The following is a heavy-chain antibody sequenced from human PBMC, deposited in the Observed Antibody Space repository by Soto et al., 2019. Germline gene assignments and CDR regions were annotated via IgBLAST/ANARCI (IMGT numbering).Heavy chain of an antibody. CDR3: ARDSGYSYGYAYWYFAL. D-gene: IGHD5-18*01. Sequence: GGSLRLSCAASGFTFTTYSMNWVRQAPGKGLEWVSYISSSSSTIYYADSVKGRFTISRDNAKNSLYLQMSSLRDEDTAVYYCARDSGYSYGYAYWYFALWGRGTLVTVSS. CDR2: ISSSSSTI. CDR1: GFTFTTYS. J-gene: IGHJ2*01. V-gene: IGHV3-48*02.